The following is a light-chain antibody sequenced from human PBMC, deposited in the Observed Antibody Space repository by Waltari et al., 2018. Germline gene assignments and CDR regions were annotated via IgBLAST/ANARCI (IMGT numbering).Light chain of an antibody. V-gene: IGKV1-33*01. Sequence: DIQMTQSPSSLSASIGDRVTITCRASQGIGNWLAWYQHKPGKAPKLLICRASSLETGVPSRFSGSGSGTDFTLTIGSLQAEDVATYYCQQHDNSPRTFGQGTKVEIK. CDR2: RAS. CDR3: QQHDNSPRT. J-gene: IGKJ1*01. CDR1: QGIGNW.